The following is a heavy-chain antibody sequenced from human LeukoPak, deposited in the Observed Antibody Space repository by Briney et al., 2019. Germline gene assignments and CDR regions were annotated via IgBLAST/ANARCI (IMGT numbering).Heavy chain of an antibody. J-gene: IGHJ4*02. Sequence: PSQTLSLTCAVSGVSISSGGYSWSWIRQPPGKGLEWIGYIYHSGSTYYNPSLKSRVTISVDRSKNQFSLKLSSVTAADTAVYYCARDRGSGWYVYWGQGTLVTVSS. D-gene: IGHD6-19*01. CDR2: IYHSGST. CDR3: ARDRGSGWYVY. CDR1: GVSISSGGYS. V-gene: IGHV4-30-2*01.